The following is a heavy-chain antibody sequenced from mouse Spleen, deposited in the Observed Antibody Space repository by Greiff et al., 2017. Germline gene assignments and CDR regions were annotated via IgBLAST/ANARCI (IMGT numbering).Heavy chain of an antibody. CDR1: GYTFTNYW. CDR3: ARSRAVRGDAMDY. D-gene: IGHD3-3*01. Sequence: QVQLQQSGAELVRPGTSVKISCKASGYTFTNYWLGWVKQRPGHGLEWIGDIYPGGGYTNYNEKFKGKATLTADTSSSTAYMQLSSLTSEDSAVYFCARSRAVRGDAMDYWGQGTSVTVSS. J-gene: IGHJ4*01. CDR2: IYPGGGYT. V-gene: IGHV1-63*02.